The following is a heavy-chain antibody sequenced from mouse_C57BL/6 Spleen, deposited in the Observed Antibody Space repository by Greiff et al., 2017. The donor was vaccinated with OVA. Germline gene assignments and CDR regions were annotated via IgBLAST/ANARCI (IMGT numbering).Heavy chain of an antibody. CDR1: GFTFSSYG. V-gene: IGHV5-6*02. J-gene: IGHJ3*01. CDR2: ISSGGSYT. CDR3: ARADYDDIAY. Sequence: DVKLVESGGDLVKPGGSLKLSCAASGFTFSSYGMSWVRQTPDKRLEWVATISSGGSYTYYPDSVKGRFTISRDNAKNTLYLQMSSLKSEDTAMYYCARADYDDIAYWGQGTLVTVSA. D-gene: IGHD2-4*01.